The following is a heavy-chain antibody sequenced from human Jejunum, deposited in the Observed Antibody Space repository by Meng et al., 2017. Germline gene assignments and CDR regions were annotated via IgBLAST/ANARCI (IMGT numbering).Heavy chain of an antibody. V-gene: IGHV3-11*01. CDR2: ISNSGTTT. CDR1: GFTFSDYY. CDR3: AKYLTTEARRWFDS. J-gene: IGHJ5*01. D-gene: IGHD2/OR15-2a*01. Sequence: QVQVVESGGGLVKPGGSLRLSCAASGFTFSDYYMSWIRQAPGKGLECVSVISNSGTTTYYADSVKGRFTVSRDNSKNMVYLQMNNLRAEDTAVYYCAKYLTTEARRWFDSWGQGTLVTVSS.